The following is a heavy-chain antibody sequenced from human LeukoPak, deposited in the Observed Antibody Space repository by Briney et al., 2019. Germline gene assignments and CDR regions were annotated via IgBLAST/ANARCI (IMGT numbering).Heavy chain of an antibody. CDR1: GGSFSGYY. V-gene: IGHV4-34*01. CDR3: ARDILRGWELRSRNDAFDI. J-gene: IGHJ3*02. Sequence: SSETLSLTCAVYGGSFSGYYWSWIRQPPGKGLEWIGEINHSGSTNYNPSLKSRVTISVDTSKNQFSLKLSSVTAADTAVYYCARDILRGWELRSRNDAFDIWGQGTMVTVSS. CDR2: INHSGST. D-gene: IGHD1-26*01.